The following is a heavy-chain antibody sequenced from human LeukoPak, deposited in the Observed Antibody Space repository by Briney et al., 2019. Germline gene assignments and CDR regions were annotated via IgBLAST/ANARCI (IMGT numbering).Heavy chain of an antibody. D-gene: IGHD3-22*01. J-gene: IGHJ3*02. V-gene: IGHV3-7*03. Sequence: PGGSLRLSCAASGFTFSSYWMSWVRQAPGKGLEWVANIKQDGSEKYYVDSAKGRFTISRDNAKNSLYLQMNSLRAEDTAVYYCARTHSSGLHVFDIWGQGTKVTVSS. CDR1: GFTFSSYW. CDR3: ARTHSSGLHVFDI. CDR2: IKQDGSEK.